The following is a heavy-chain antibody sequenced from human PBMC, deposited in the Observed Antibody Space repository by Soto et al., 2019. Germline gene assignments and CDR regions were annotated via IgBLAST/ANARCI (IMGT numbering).Heavy chain of an antibody. CDR2: ISGSGGST. CDR3: AKDQGSGYYIYYYYGMDV. CDR1: GFTFSSYA. J-gene: IGHJ6*02. V-gene: IGHV3-23*01. D-gene: IGHD3-3*01. Sequence: PGGSLILSCAASGFTFSSYAMSWVRQAPGKGLEWVSAISGSGGSTYYADSVKGRFTISRDNSKNTLYLQMNSLRAEDTAVYYCAKDQGSGYYIYYYYGMDVWGQGTTVTVSS.